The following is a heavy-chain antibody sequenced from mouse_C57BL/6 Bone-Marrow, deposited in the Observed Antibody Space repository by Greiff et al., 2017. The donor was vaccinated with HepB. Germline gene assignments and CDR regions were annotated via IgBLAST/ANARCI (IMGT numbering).Heavy chain of an antibody. V-gene: IGHV1-82*01. J-gene: IGHJ2*01. Sequence: QVQLQQSGPELVKPGASVKISCKASGYAFSSSWMNWVKQRPGKGLEWIGRIYPGDGDTNYNGKFKGKATLTADKSSSTAYMQRSSLTSEDSAVYFCAKFVITTVVATDYWGQGTTLTVSS. CDR2: IYPGDGDT. CDR1: GYAFSSSW. D-gene: IGHD1-1*01. CDR3: AKFVITTVVATDY.